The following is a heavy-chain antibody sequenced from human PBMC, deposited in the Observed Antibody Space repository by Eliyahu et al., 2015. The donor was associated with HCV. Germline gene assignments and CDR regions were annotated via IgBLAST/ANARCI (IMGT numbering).Heavy chain of an antibody. CDR3: AHEQSSKGEFDP. CDR2: IYLGDYK. Sequence: QITLKESGPTLVKPTQTLTLTCTFSGFSLSTSGMSVGWIRQPPGKALEWLALIYLGDYKRHRPNIESRLTITKDTSKNQVVLTMTNMDPVDTGTYYCAHEQSSKGEFDPWGQGTLVIVSS. D-gene: IGHD6-13*01. V-gene: IGHV2-5*02. J-gene: IGHJ5*02. CDR1: GFSLSTSGMS.